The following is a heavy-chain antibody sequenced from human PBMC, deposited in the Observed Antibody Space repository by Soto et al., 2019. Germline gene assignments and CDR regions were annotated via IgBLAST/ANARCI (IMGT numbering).Heavy chain of an antibody. CDR2: INHSGRT. Sequence: KASETLSLTCAVYGGSFSGYYWSWIRQPPGKGLEWIGEINHSGRTNYNPSLKSRVTISVDTSKNQFSLKLSSVTAADTAVYYCARARLSGYCTNGVCYHYYYYGMDVWGQGTTVTVSS. CDR1: GGSFSGYY. CDR3: ARARLSGYCTNGVCYHYYYYGMDV. D-gene: IGHD2-8*01. V-gene: IGHV4-34*01. J-gene: IGHJ6*02.